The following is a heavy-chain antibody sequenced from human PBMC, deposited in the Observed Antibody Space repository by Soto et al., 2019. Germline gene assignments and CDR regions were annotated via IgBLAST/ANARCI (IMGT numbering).Heavy chain of an antibody. CDR2: IRSKTHNYAT. Sequence: EVQLVESGGGLVQPGESLKLSCAASGFTLSGSAVHWVRQASGKGREWVGRIRSKTHNYATDYIASVKGRFTMSRDDSNNTAYLQMNGLKTDDTAVYYCTRSGGSYSFGYWGQGTLVTVSS. D-gene: IGHD1-26*01. CDR1: GFTLSGSA. V-gene: IGHV3-73*02. J-gene: IGHJ4*02. CDR3: TRSGGSYSFGY.